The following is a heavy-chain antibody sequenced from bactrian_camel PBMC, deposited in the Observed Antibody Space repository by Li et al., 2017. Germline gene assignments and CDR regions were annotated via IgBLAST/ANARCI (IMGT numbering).Heavy chain of an antibody. Sequence: VQLVESGGGLVQPGGSLRVSCVGTGFILGDYTITWVRQAPGKGLEWVSNIDDGSGSTYYADSVKGRFTVSQDHATNTLYLQMNSLKPEDTATYYCAAQCRSGMWPRANFGYWGQGTQVTVS. CDR3: AAQCRSGMWPRANFGY. V-gene: IGHV3S31*01. D-gene: IGHD6*01. CDR1: GFILGDYT. CDR2: IDDGSGST. J-gene: IGHJ6*01.